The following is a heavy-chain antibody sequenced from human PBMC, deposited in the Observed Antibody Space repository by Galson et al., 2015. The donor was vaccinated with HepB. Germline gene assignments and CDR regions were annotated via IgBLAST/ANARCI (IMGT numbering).Heavy chain of an antibody. Sequence: SVKVSCKASGYTFTSYTMHWVRQAPGQRLEWMGLINAGNNKTKYSQKLQARVTITRDTSASTAYMELSSLTSEDTAVYYCAREYNYDYGGPAYRGQGTLVTVSS. CDR2: INAGNNKT. J-gene: IGHJ4*02. V-gene: IGHV1-3*01. CDR3: AREYNYDYGGPAY. D-gene: IGHD4-23*01. CDR1: GYTFTSYT.